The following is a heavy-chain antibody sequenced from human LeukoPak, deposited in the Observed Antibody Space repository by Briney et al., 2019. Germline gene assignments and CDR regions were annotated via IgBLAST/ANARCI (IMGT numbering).Heavy chain of an antibody. V-gene: IGHV3-11*06. Sequence: GGSLRLSCAASGFTFSDYYMSWIRQAPGKGLEWVSYITGSSIHRDYADSVKGRFTISRDNAKNSLYLQMNSLRAEDTAVYYCARVSVAGQYYFDYWGRGTLVTVSS. J-gene: IGHJ4*02. CDR3: ARVSVAGQYYFDY. D-gene: IGHD6-19*01. CDR2: ITGSSIHR. CDR1: GFTFSDYY.